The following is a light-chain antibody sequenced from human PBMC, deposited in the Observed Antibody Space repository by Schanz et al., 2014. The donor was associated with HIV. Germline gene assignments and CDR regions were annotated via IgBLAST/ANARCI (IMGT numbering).Light chain of an antibody. CDR1: QSVSSNY. J-gene: IGKJ1*01. CDR2: GAS. V-gene: IGKV3-20*01. CDR3: QQLNTYPWT. Sequence: EIVLTQSPGILSLSPGERATLSCRASQSVSSNYLAWYQQKPGQPPRLLIYGASTRATGIPVRFSGSGSGTEFTLTISSLQPEDFATYYCQQLNTYPWTFGQGTKVEIK.